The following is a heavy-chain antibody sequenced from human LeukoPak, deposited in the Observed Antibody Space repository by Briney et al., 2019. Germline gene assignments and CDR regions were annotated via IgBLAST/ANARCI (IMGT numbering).Heavy chain of an antibody. J-gene: IGHJ4*02. D-gene: IGHD2-21*01. V-gene: IGHV1-18*01. Sequence: ASVKVSCKASGYTFTSYGISWVRQAPGQGLEWMGWISAYNGNTNYAQKLQGRVTMTTDTSTSTAYMELRSLRSDDTAVYYCARDQLAYCGGDCYYPPLYWGQGTLVTVSS. CDR2: ISAYNGNT. CDR3: ARDQLAYCGGDCYYPPLY. CDR1: GYTFTSYG.